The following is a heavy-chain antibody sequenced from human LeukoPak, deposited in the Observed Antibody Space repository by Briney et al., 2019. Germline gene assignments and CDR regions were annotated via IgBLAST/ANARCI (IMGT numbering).Heavy chain of an antibody. J-gene: IGHJ4*02. CDR2: IYYSGST. Sequence: PSETLSLTCTVSGGSISSSSYYWGWIRQPPGKGLEWIGSIYYSGSTYYNPSLKSRVTISVDTSKNHFSLKLSSVTAADTAVYYCARGALKWELPPIRARKSYYFDYWGQGTLVTVSS. CDR3: ARGALKWELPPIRARKSYYFDY. V-gene: IGHV4-39*02. CDR1: GGSISSSSYY. D-gene: IGHD1-26*01.